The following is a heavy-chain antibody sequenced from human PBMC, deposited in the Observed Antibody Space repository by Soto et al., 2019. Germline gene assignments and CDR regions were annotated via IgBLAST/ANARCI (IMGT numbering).Heavy chain of an antibody. CDR1: GFTFSSYS. J-gene: IGHJ6*02. D-gene: IGHD3-10*01. Sequence: PGGSLRLSCAASGFTFSSYSMNWVRQAPGKGLEWVSYISSSSSTIYYADSVKGRFTISRDNAKNSLYLQMNSLRDEDTAVYYCAIERSLIWFGVPRGMSYGMDVWGQWTTVT. CDR3: AIERSLIWFGVPRGMSYGMDV. CDR2: ISSSSSTI. V-gene: IGHV3-48*02.